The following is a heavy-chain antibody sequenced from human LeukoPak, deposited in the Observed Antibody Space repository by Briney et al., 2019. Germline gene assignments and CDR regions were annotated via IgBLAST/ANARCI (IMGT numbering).Heavy chain of an antibody. CDR3: ARDGSLLRDNYYYYGMDV. CDR1: GFTFSSYS. V-gene: IGHV3-21*01. J-gene: IGHJ6*02. D-gene: IGHD3-10*01. CDR2: ISSSSSYI. Sequence: PGRSLRLSCAASGFTFSSYSMNWVRQAPGKGLEWVSSISSSSSYIDYADSVKGRFTISRDNAKKSLYLQMNSLRAEDTAVYYCARDGSLLRDNYYYYGMDVWGQGTTVTVSS.